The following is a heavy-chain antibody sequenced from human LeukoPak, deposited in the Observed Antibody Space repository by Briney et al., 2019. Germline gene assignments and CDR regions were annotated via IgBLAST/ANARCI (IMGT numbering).Heavy chain of an antibody. J-gene: IGHJ4*02. CDR2: ISSSSSYI. CDR3: ARDRGSGSYYFDY. V-gene: IGHV3-21*01. D-gene: IGHD3-3*01. CDR1: GFTFSSYS. Sequence: GGSLRLSCAASGFTFSSYSMNWVRQAPGKGLEWVSSISSSSSYIYYADSVKGRFTISRDSAKNSLYLQMNSLRAEDTAVYYCARDRGSGSYYFDYWGQGTLVTVSS.